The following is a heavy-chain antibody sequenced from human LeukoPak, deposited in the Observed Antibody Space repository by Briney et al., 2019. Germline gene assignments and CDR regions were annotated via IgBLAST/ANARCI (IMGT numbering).Heavy chain of an antibody. D-gene: IGHD3-16*02. Sequence: ASVKVSCKASGYTFTAYGVSWVRQAPGQGLEWMGWISTHNSDTKYAQKFQGRLTMTTDTSTDTAYMDLRSLRSDDTAVYYCARDEGAYSDYIWGSYRPPGKHKGMDVWGRGTTVTVSS. V-gene: IGHV1-18*01. CDR2: ISTHNSDT. J-gene: IGHJ6*02. CDR1: GYTFTAYG. CDR3: ARDEGAYSDYIWGSYRPPGKHKGMDV.